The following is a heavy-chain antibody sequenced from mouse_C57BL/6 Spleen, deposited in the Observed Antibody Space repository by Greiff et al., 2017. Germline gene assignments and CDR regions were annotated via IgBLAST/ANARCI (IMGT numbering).Heavy chain of an antibody. Sequence: QVQLKESGAELVKPGASVKMSCKASGYTFTTYPIEWMKQNHGKSLEWIGNFHPYNDDTKYNEKFKGKATLTVEKSSSTVYLELSRLTSDDSAVYYCARIYDGYYGFAYWGQGTLVTVSA. J-gene: IGHJ3*01. V-gene: IGHV1-47*01. CDR2: FHPYNDDT. CDR1: GYTFTTYP. D-gene: IGHD2-3*01. CDR3: ARIYDGYYGFAY.